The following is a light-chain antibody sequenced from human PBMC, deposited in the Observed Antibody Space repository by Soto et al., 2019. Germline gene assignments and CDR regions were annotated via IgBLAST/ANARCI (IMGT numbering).Light chain of an antibody. CDR2: GAS. Sequence: EVVLTQSPGTLSLPPGERATLSCRASQSVRSSYLAWYQQKPGQAPRLHIYGASSRATGIPDRFSGSGSETDFTLTISRLEPEDSAVYYCQQYGGSPPKLTFGGGTKVEIK. CDR3: QQYGGSPPKLT. CDR1: QSVRSSY. V-gene: IGKV3-20*01. J-gene: IGKJ4*01.